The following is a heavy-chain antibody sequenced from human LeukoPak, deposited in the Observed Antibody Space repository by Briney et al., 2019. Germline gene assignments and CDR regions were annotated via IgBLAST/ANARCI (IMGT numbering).Heavy chain of an antibody. CDR1: GYTFAGYH. CDR3: ARDPYISSGPDGMDV. J-gene: IGHJ6*02. Sequence: ASVKVSCKASGYTFAGYHIHWVRQAPGQGLEWMGRINPNSGGTNYAQKFQGRVTMTRDTSINTAYMELSSLRSDDTAVYFCARDPYISSGPDGMDVWGQGTTVTVSS. CDR2: INPNSGGT. V-gene: IGHV1-2*06. D-gene: IGHD2-15*01.